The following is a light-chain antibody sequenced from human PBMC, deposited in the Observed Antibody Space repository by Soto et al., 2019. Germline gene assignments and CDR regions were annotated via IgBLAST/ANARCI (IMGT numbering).Light chain of an antibody. Sequence: DIQLTQSPSSVSASVGERVTITCRASQDISSWLAWFQQRPGRAPNLLIYAASTLQSGVPSRFSGSGSGTDFTLTLSSLQPEDFATYYCQQVNSFPSTFGQGTRLESK. CDR2: AAS. V-gene: IGKV1-12*01. J-gene: IGKJ5*01. CDR1: QDISSW. CDR3: QQVNSFPST.